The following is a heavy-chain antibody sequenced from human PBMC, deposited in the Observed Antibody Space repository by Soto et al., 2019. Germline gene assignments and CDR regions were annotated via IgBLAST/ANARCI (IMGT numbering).Heavy chain of an antibody. Sequence: QVQLQESGPGLVKPSETLSLTCAVSGGSISSSNWWSWVRHTPGKGLEWIGQIHHSGSTNYSPSLTSRVTISVDKSKNQFSLKMNSVTAADTAVYYCARGGYYFYMDVWGKGTTVTVSS. CDR3: ARGGYYFYMDV. CDR2: IHHSGST. V-gene: IGHV4-4*02. D-gene: IGHD1-26*01. J-gene: IGHJ6*03. CDR1: GGSISSSNW.